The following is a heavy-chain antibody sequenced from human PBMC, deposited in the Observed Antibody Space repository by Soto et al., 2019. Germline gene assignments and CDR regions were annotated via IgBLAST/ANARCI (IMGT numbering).Heavy chain of an antibody. V-gene: IGHV3-23*01. CDR2: ISGSGGST. D-gene: IGHD3-3*01. CDR3: AKDFWSGYSLYCYYMDV. J-gene: IGHJ6*03. CDR1: GFTFSSYA. Sequence: GGSLRLSCAASGFTFSSYAMSWVRQAQGKGLEWVSAISGSGGSTYYADSVKGRFTISRDNSKNTLYLQMNSLRAEDTAVYYCAKDFWSGYSLYCYYMDVWGKGTMVTVSS.